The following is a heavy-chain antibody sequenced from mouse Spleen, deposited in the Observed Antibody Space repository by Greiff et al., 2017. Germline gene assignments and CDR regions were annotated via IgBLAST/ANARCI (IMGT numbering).Heavy chain of an antibody. CDR1: GYTFTGYW. Sequence: VQLQQSGAELMKPGASVKLSCKATGYTFTGYWIQWVKQRPGHGLEWIGEILPGSDSTNYNEKFKGKATFTADTSSNTAYMQLSSLTSEDSAIYYCARDYGDSDWYFDVWGAGTTVTVSS. CDR3: ARDYGDSDWYFDV. CDR2: ILPGSDST. J-gene: IGHJ1*01. V-gene: IGHV1-9*01. D-gene: IGHD2-13*01.